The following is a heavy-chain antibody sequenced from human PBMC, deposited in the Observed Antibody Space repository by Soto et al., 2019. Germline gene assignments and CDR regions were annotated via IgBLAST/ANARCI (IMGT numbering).Heavy chain of an antibody. CDR1: GVSISGSRYY. Sequence: SETLSLTCTVSGVSISGSRYYWGWIRQPPGRGLEWIGNIYYSGSTYYTPALKSRVTISVATSKNQFYLKLSSVTAADTAVYYCARDYDILTGRLYYYYYGMDVWGQGTTVTVSS. CDR3: ARDYDILTGRLYYYYYGMDV. D-gene: IGHD3-9*01. J-gene: IGHJ6*02. V-gene: IGHV4-39*07. CDR2: IYYSGST.